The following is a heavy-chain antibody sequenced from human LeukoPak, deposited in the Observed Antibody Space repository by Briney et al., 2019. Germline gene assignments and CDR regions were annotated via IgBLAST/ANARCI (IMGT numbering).Heavy chain of an antibody. CDR2: IIPIFGTA. Sequence: SVKVSCKASGGTFSSYAISWVRQAPGQGLEWMGGIIPIFGTANYAQKFQGRVTITTDESTSTAYMGLSSLRSEDTAVYYCARDSWTAVGTQGDWGQGTLVTVSS. D-gene: IGHD6-19*01. V-gene: IGHV1-69*05. CDR3: ARDSWTAVGTQGD. CDR1: GGTFSSYA. J-gene: IGHJ4*02.